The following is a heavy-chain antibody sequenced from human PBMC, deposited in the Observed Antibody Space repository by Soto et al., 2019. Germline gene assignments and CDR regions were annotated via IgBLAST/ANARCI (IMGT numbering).Heavy chain of an antibody. D-gene: IGHD6-13*01. CDR2: ISSSGSTI. CDR3: ARAGSSSWYYYYYMDV. Sequence: PGGFLRLSCAASGFTFSDYYMSWIRQAPGKGLEWVSYISSSGSTIYYADSVKGRFTISRDNAKNSLYLQMNSLRAEDTAVYYCARAGSSSWYYYYYMDVWGKGTTVTVSS. J-gene: IGHJ6*03. V-gene: IGHV3-11*01. CDR1: GFTFSDYY.